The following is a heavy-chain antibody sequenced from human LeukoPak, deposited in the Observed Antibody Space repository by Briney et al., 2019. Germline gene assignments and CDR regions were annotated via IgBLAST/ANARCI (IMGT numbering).Heavy chain of an antibody. CDR3: ARGQPYYDILTGYYMGFDY. V-gene: IGHV4-34*01. Sequence: SETLSLTCAVYGGSFSGYYWSWIRQPPGKGLERIGEINHSGSTNYNPSLKSRVTISVDTSKNQFSLKLSSVTAADTAVYYCARGQPYYDILTGYYMGFDYWGQGTLVTVSS. D-gene: IGHD3-9*01. CDR2: INHSGST. J-gene: IGHJ4*02. CDR1: GGSFSGYY.